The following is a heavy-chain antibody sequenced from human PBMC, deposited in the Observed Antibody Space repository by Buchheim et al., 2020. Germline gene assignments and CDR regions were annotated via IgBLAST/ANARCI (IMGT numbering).Heavy chain of an antibody. CDR1: GFTFSSYS. CDR2: ISSSSSTI. Sequence: VQLVESGGGVVQPGRSLRLSCAASGFTFSSYSMNWVRQAPGKGLEWVSYISSSSSTIYYADSVKGRFTISRDNSKNTLYLQMNSLRAEDTAVYYCAKAQGFDSTFTTFDYWGQGTL. CDR3: AKAQGFDSTFTTFDY. D-gene: IGHD3-9*01. V-gene: IGHV3-48*01. J-gene: IGHJ4*02.